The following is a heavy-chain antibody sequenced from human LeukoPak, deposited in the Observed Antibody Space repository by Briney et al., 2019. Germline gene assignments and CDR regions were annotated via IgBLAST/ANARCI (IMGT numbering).Heavy chain of an antibody. V-gene: IGHV3-11*01. CDR3: ARDPPTAVILFDY. CDR2: ISGDGDTI. D-gene: IGHD2-2*01. J-gene: IGHJ4*02. Sequence: GGSLRLSCTASGFTFSDYYMNWIRQAPGKGLEWLSHISGDGDTIYYADSVKGRFSISRDNAKNSVFLQMNSLRPEDTAVYFCARDPPTAVILFDYWGLGTLVTVSS. CDR1: GFTFSDYY.